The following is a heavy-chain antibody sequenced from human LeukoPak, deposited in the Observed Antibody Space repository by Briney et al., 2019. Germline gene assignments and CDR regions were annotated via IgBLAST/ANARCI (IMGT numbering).Heavy chain of an antibody. CDR1: GFTFSTYW. Sequence: GGSLRLSCAASGFTFSTYWMHWVRQAPGKGLVWVSRINSDGSRTTHADSVKGRFTISRDNAKNTLYLQMNSLRTEDTAVYYCARPETQYSSGRDGFDIWGKGTMVTVSS. CDR3: ARPETQYSSGRDGFDI. D-gene: IGHD6-19*01. V-gene: IGHV3-74*01. CDR2: INSDGSRT. J-gene: IGHJ3*02.